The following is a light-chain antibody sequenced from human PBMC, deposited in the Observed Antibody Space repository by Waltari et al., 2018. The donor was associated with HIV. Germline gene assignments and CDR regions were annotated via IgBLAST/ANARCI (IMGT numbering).Light chain of an antibody. J-gene: IGKJ1*01. Sequence: EVVLTQAPSTLSVSLGEGASLSCRASQNITNKIGVYQQKAGQAPRLLIYGASRRTTAIPDRFSGSGSGTEFNLTISRLVFEDVAVYVCQQYKYWPETFGQGTKVEIK. CDR2: GAS. CDR1: QNITNK. CDR3: QQYKYWPET. V-gene: IGKV3D-15*01.